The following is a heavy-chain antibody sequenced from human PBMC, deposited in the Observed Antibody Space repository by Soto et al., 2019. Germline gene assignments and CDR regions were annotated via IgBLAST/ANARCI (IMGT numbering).Heavy chain of an antibody. CDR2: IYYSGST. V-gene: IGHV4-59*01. Sequence: SETLSLTCTVSGGSISSYYWSWIRQPPGKGLEWIGYIYYSGSTNYNPSLKSRVTISVDTSKNQFSLKLSSVTAADTAVYYCARDHYYDSSGYYSWFDHWGQGTLVTVSS. J-gene: IGHJ5*02. CDR3: ARDHYYDSSGYYSWFDH. D-gene: IGHD3-22*01. CDR1: GGSISSYY.